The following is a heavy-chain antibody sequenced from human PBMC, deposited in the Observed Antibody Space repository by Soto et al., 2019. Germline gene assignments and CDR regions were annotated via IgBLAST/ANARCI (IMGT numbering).Heavy chain of an antibody. V-gene: IGHV3-48*02. CDR1: GFTFSSYS. CDR3: ARGAAGGATKGYFDL. D-gene: IGHD1-26*01. Sequence: EVQLVESGGGLVQPGGSLRLSCAASGFTFSSYSMNWVRQAPGKGLEWISYISSSSTTIHYADSVKGRFTISRDNAKNSLYLQMNSLRDEDTAVYYCARGAAGGATKGYFDLWGRDTLVTVCS. CDR2: ISSSSTTI. J-gene: IGHJ2*01.